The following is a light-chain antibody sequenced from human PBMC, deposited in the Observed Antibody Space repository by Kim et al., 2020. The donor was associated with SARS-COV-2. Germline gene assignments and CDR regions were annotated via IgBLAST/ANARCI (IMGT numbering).Light chain of an antibody. CDR1: QSVSSN. J-gene: IGKJ3*01. Sequence: EIVMTQSPATLSVSPGERATLSCRASQSVSSNLAWYQQKPGQAPRLLMYGASTRATGIPARFSGSGSGTEFTLTISGLQSEDFAVYYCQQYNSWPPPFFPGAKGESK. CDR3: QQYNSWPPP. V-gene: IGKV3-15*01. CDR2: GAS.